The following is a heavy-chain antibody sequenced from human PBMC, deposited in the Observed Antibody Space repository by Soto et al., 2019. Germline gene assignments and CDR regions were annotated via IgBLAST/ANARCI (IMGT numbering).Heavy chain of an antibody. CDR3: ARLNSSGWYAGSDYYYGMDV. CDR1: GDTISTGGYT. D-gene: IGHD6-19*01. CDR2: TYHSGNP. V-gene: IGHV4-30-2*01. J-gene: IGHJ6*02. Sequence: SETLSLTCDVSGDTISTGGYTWAWIRQPPGKALEWIGHTYHSGNPYYNPSLKSRVIISVDTSKNQFSLKLSSVTAADTAVYYCARLNSSGWYAGSDYYYGMDVWGQGTTVTVSS.